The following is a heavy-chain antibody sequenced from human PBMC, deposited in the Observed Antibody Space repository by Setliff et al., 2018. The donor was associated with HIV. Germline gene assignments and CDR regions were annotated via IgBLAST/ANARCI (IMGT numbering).Heavy chain of an antibody. CDR2: IYYSGSS. J-gene: IGHJ4*02. CDR3: ARLLGPFDY. V-gene: IGHV4-59*08. D-gene: IGHD1-26*01. CDR1: GGSISTYY. Sequence: PSETLSLTCTVSGGSISTYYWSWIRQPPGKGLEWIGYIYYSGSSNHNPSLKSRVTMSVDTSRNQFSLNLRSVTAADTAVYYCARLLGPFDYWGQGTLVTVSS.